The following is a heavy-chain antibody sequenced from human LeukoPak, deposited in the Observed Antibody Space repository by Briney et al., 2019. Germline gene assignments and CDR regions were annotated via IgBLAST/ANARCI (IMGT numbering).Heavy chain of an antibody. D-gene: IGHD4-23*01. CDR1: GSSISSSSYY. CDR2: IYYSGST. Sequence: SETLSLTCTVSGSSISSSSYYWGWIRQPPGKGLEWIGSIYYSGSTYYNPSLKSRVTISEDTSKNQFPLKLSSVTAADTAVYYCARDLLNEGNHLDYWGQGTLVTVSS. V-gene: IGHV4-39*06. CDR3: ARDLLNEGNHLDY. J-gene: IGHJ4*02.